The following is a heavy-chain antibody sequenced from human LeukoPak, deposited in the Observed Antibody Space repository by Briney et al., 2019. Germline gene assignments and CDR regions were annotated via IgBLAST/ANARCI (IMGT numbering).Heavy chain of an antibody. J-gene: IGHJ6*02. CDR3: ARDGYNSYYYYYGMDV. Sequence: GASVKVSCKASGYTFTSYGISWVRQAPGQGLEWMGWISAYNGNTNYAQKLQGRVTMTTDTSTSTAYMELRSLRSDDTAVYYCARDGYNSYYYYYGMDVWGQGTTVTVSS. V-gene: IGHV1-18*01. D-gene: IGHD5-24*01. CDR1: GYTFTSYG. CDR2: ISAYNGNT.